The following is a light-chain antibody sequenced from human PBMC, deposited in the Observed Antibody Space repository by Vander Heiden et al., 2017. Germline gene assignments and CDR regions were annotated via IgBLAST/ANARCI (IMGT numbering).Light chain of an antibody. CDR2: DNN. CDR1: SSNIGNNY. J-gene: IGLJ1*01. Sequence: QSVLTQPPSVSAAPGQKVTISCSGSSSNIGNNYVSWYQQLPGTAPKLLIYDNNKRPSGIPDRFSGSKSGTSATLGITGLQTGDEADYYCGTWDSSLSVNYVFGTGTKVTGL. V-gene: IGLV1-51*01. CDR3: GTWDSSLSVNYV.